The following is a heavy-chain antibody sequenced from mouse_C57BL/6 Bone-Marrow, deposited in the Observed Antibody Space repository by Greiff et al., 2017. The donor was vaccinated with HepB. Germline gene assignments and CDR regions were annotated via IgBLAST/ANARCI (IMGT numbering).Heavy chain of an antibody. D-gene: IGHD1-1*01. CDR2: IYPGSGST. V-gene: IGHV1-55*01. Sequence: QVQLKQPGAELVKPGASVKMSCKASGYTFTSYWITWVKQRPGQGLEWIGDIYPGSGSTNYNEKFKSKATLTVDTSSSTAYTQLSSLTSEDSAVYYCARWTYYGSSYWFAYWGQGTLVTVSA. CDR1: GYTFTSYW. J-gene: IGHJ3*01. CDR3: ARWTYYGSSYWFAY.